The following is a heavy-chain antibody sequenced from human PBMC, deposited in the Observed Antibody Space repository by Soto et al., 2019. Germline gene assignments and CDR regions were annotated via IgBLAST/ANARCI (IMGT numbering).Heavy chain of an antibody. V-gene: IGHV3-23*01. Sequence: EVQVLESGGGLVQPGGSLRLSCAASGFTFSTYGMSWVRQAPGKGLEWVSDLSGSGRSTYYTDSVKGRFTISRDNSKNTLYLQMNSLRAEDTAVYYCGKRPVPEGLQGTLGAFDFWGQGTMVTVSS. CDR1: GFTFSTYG. CDR2: LSGSGRST. CDR3: GKRPVPEGLQGTLGAFDF. D-gene: IGHD2-2*01. J-gene: IGHJ3*01.